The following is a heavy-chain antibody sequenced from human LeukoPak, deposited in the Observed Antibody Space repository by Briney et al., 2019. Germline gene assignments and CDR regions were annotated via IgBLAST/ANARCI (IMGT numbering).Heavy chain of an antibody. CDR2: ISSSSSYI. CDR3: ARDLGDLIVGGEYFQH. J-gene: IGHJ1*01. V-gene: IGHV3-21*01. CDR1: GFTFSTYS. D-gene: IGHD1-26*01. Sequence: GGSLGLSCAASGFTFSTYSMNWVRQAPGKGLGWVSSISSSSSYIHYADSVKGRFTSSRDNAKNSLHLQMNSLRAEDTAVYYCARDLGDLIVGGEYFQHWGQGTLVTVSS.